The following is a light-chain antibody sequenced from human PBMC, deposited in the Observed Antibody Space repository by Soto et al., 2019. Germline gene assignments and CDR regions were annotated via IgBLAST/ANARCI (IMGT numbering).Light chain of an antibody. Sequence: QSALTQPASVSGSPGQSITISCTGTSSDVGNYNLVSWYQQHPGKAPKVIIYEGSKRPSGVSNRFSGSKSGNTASLTISGLQAEDEADYYCSSYAGSSNVFGTGTNVTVL. CDR1: SSDVGNYNL. CDR3: SSYAGSSNV. J-gene: IGLJ1*01. V-gene: IGLV2-14*02. CDR2: EGS.